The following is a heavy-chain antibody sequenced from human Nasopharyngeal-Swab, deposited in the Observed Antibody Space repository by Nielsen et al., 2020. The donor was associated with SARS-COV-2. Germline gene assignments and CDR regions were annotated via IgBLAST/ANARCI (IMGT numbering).Heavy chain of an antibody. CDR2: IWYDGSNK. CDR1: GFTFSSYG. Sequence: GESLKISCAASGFTFSSYGMHWVRQAPGKGLEWVAVIWYDGSNKYYADSVKGRFTISRDNSKNTLYLQMNSLRAEDTAVYYCAREGRDGAVSSWGQGTLVTVFS. D-gene: IGHD5-24*01. CDR3: AREGRDGAVSS. J-gene: IGHJ5*02. V-gene: IGHV3-33*01.